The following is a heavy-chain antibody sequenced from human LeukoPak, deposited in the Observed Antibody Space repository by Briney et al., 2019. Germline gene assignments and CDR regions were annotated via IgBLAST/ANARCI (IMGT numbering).Heavy chain of an antibody. CDR2: ISGSGGNT. D-gene: IGHD4-11*01. CDR1: GFTFSRYS. Sequence: GGSLRLSCAASGFTFSRYSMNWVRQAPGKGLEWVSAISGSGGNTYYADSVKGRFTISRDNSKNTLYLQMNGLRAEDAAVYYCANEYSKGDIWGQGTMVTVSS. CDR3: ANEYSKGDI. J-gene: IGHJ3*02. V-gene: IGHV3-23*01.